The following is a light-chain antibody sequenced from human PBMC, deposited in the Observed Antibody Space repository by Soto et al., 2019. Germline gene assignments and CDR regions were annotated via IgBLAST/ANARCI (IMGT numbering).Light chain of an antibody. J-gene: IGKJ3*01. CDR3: QQRGKWPRT. V-gene: IGKV3-11*01. CDR2: DAY. Sequence: VLSQSPCTLSSATGERARLSCMASQSFSNNYLAWYQQKPGQAPRLLIYDAYTRATGVGARFTGSGSATDFSLTITSLEPEDFAVYYCQQRGKWPRTVGPGTKVDIK. CDR1: QSFSNNY.